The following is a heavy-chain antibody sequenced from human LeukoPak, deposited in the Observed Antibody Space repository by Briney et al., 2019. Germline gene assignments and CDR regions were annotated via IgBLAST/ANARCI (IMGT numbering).Heavy chain of an antibody. CDR2: IYYSGST. D-gene: IGHD2-8*01. CDR3: ARDLIMARGDFGY. J-gene: IGHJ4*02. V-gene: IGHV4-39*07. CDR1: GGSISSSSYY. Sequence: SETLPLTCTVSGGSISSSSYYWGWIRQPPGKGLEWIGSIYYSGSTYYNPSLKSRVTISVDTSKNQFSLKLSSVTAADTAVYYCARDLIMARGDFGYWGQGTLVTVSS.